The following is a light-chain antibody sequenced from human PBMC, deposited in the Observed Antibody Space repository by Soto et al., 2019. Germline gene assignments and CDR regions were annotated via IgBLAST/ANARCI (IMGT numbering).Light chain of an antibody. J-gene: IGKJ2*01. Sequence: EIVMTQSPATLSVSPGERATLSCRASQSVSSNLAWYQQKPGQAPRLLIYGASTRATGIPARFSGSGSGTEFTLTISSLQSEDFAVYYCQQYNNWSLLVGQGTKLEIK. CDR2: GAS. CDR1: QSVSSN. CDR3: QQYNNWSLL. V-gene: IGKV3-15*01.